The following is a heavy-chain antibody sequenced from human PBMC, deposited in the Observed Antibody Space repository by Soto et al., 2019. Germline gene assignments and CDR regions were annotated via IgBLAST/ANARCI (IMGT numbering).Heavy chain of an antibody. CDR3: ARQASGYYYGWFDP. Sequence: QLLLQESGPGLVKPSETLSLTCTVSGGSILDSTYYWAWIRQSPGKGLEWIGTIFYSGGTFSTPSLKSRVTVSVGTSNNQFSLKLSSVTAADTAVYYFARQASGYYYGWFDPWGQGTLVTVSS. CDR1: GGSILDSTYY. D-gene: IGHD3-22*01. J-gene: IGHJ5*02. V-gene: IGHV4-39*01. CDR2: IFYSGGT.